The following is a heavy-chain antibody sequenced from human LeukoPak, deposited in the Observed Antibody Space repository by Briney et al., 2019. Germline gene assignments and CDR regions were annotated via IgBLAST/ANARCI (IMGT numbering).Heavy chain of an antibody. CDR3: TRRLSGYYYDSSGYSDAFDI. D-gene: IGHD3-22*01. CDR2: INSDDSRK. J-gene: IGHJ3*02. CDR1: GFIFSNYW. V-gene: IGHV3-74*01. Sequence: GGSLRLSCAASGFIFSNYWMHWVRQAPGKGLVWVSRINSDDSRKSYADSVKGRFTISRDDSKNTAYLQMNSLKTEDTAVYYCTRRLSGYYYDSSGYSDAFDIWGQGTMVTVSS.